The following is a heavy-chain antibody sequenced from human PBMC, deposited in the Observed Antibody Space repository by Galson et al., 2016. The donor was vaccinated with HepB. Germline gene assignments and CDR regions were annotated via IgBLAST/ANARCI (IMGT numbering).Heavy chain of an antibody. D-gene: IGHD4-17*01. J-gene: IGHJ4*02. V-gene: IGHV3-74*01. CDR2: ITSDGRST. CDR1: GFSFNFYW. Sequence: SLRLSCAASGFSFNFYWMHWVRQAPGKGLVWVSRITSDGRSTNYADSVQGRFTISRDNAQTTVYLQMHSLTAEDTAVYYGVRANPYGDYLDYWGQGILVTVPS. CDR3: VRANPYGDYLDY.